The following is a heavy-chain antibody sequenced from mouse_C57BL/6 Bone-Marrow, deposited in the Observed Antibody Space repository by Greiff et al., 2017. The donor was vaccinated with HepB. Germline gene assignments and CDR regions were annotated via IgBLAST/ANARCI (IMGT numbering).Heavy chain of an antibody. Sequence: VKLMESGGGLVQPGESLKLSCESNEYEFPSHDMSWVRKTPEKRLELVAAINSDGGSTYYPDTMERRFIISRDNTKKTLYLQMSSLRSEDTALYYCARHGYYDYDRYFDYWGQGTTLTVSS. V-gene: IGHV5-2*01. CDR3: ARHGYYDYDRYFDY. D-gene: IGHD2-4*01. J-gene: IGHJ2*01. CDR2: INSDGGST. CDR1: EYEFPSHD.